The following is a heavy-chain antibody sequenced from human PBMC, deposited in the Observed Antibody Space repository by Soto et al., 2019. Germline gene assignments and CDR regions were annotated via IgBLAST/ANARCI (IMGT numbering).Heavy chain of an antibody. CDR1: GGSISSSSYY. CDR2: IYYSGST. V-gene: IGHV4-39*01. CDR3: ARRKEYQLLNVAFDI. D-gene: IGHD2-2*01. Sequence: SETLSLTCTVSGGSISSSSYYWGWIRQPPGKGLEWIGSIYYSGSTYYNPSLKSRVTISVDTSKNQFSLKLSSVTAADTAVYYCARRKEYQLLNVAFDIWGQGTMVTVSS. J-gene: IGHJ3*02.